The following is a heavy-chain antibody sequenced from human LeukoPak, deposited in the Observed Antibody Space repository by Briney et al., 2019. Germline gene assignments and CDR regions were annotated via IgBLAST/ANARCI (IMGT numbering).Heavy chain of an antibody. CDR2: ISSNGGST. CDR3: ARVGGGNNWNDGEWYYFDY. Sequence: GGSLRLSCAASGFTFSSYAMHWVRQAPGKGLEYVSAISSNGGSTYYANSVKGRFTISRDNSKNTLYLQMGSLRAEDMAVYYCARVGGGNNWNDGEWYYFDYWGQGTLVTVSS. V-gene: IGHV3-64*01. J-gene: IGHJ4*02. D-gene: IGHD1-1*01. CDR1: GFTFSSYA.